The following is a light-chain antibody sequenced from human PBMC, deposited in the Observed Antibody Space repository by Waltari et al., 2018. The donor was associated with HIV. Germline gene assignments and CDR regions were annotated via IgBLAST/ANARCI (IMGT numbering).Light chain of an antibody. CDR2: AGS. Sequence: DLQMTQSPSSLSASVGDRITITCRASQGINIYLNWYRQKPGKAPNLLIYAGSSLQSGVPSRFSGSGSGTDFTLTISSLQAEDFATYYCQQSYTTPSFGGGTRVEIK. CDR1: QGINIY. CDR3: QQSYTTPS. V-gene: IGKV1-39*01. J-gene: IGKJ4*01.